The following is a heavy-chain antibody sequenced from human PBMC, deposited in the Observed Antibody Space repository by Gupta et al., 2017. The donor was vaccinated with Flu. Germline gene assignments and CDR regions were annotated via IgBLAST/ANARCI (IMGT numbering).Heavy chain of an antibody. CDR2: ISDGGRRT. J-gene: IGHJ4*02. Sequence: AMSWVRQAPGKGLEWVSAISDGGRRTYYADSVKGRFTISRDDSKNTLYLHMTSLRAEDTAVYYCAKGSRGSGTYTLDYWGQGSLVTVSS. CDR3: AKGSRGSGTYTLDY. CDR1: A. D-gene: IGHD3-10*01. V-gene: IGHV3-23*01.